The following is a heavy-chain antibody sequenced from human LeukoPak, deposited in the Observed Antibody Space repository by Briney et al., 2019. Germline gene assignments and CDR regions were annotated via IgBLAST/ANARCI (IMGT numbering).Heavy chain of an antibody. CDR2: IYYSGST. CDR3: ARGSFYDYVWGSYVPGGFDY. CDR1: GGSISSSSYY. V-gene: IGHV4-39*07. D-gene: IGHD3-16*01. J-gene: IGHJ4*02. Sequence: SETLSLTCTVSGGSISSSSYYWGWIRQPPGKGLEWIGSIYYSGSTYYNPSLKSRVTISVDTSKNQFSLKLSSVTAADTAVYYCARGSFYDYVWGSYVPGGFDYWGQGTLVTVSS.